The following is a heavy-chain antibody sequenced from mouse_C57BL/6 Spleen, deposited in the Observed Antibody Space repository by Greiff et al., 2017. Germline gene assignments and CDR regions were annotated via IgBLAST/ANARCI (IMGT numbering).Heavy chain of an antibody. CDR3: ARCPITTVVANCDY. V-gene: IGHV1-20*01. CDR2: INPYNGDT. Sequence: VQLKESGPELVKPGDSVKISCTASGYSFTGYFMHWVMQSPGKSLEWIGRINPYNGDTFYNQKFKGKATLTVDKSSSTAHMSLRSLTSQDTAVYYCARCPITTVVANCDYWGQGTTLTVSS. D-gene: IGHD1-1*01. J-gene: IGHJ2*01. CDR1: GYSFTGYF.